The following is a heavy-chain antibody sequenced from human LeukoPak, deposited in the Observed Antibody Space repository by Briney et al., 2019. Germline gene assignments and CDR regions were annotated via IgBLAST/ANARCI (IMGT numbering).Heavy chain of an antibody. Sequence: ASVKVSCKASGYTFTSYGISWVRQAPGQGLEWMGWVSTYNGNTNYAQKLQGRVTMTTDTSTSTAYMELRSLRSDDTAVYYCARAFCVGDCFVLHIYFDSWGQGTLVTVSS. CDR2: VSTYNGNT. D-gene: IGHD2-21*02. J-gene: IGHJ4*02. V-gene: IGHV1-18*01. CDR1: GYTFTSYG. CDR3: ARAFCVGDCFVLHIYFDS.